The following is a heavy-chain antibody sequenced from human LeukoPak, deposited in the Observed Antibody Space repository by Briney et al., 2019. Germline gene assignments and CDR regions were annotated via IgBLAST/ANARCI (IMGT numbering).Heavy chain of an antibody. Sequence: SETLSLTCTVSGGSISSGSYYWSWIRQPAGKGLEWIGRIYTSRSTNYNPSLKSQVTISVDTSKNQFSLTLSSVTAADTAVYYCARDYSGDGYSSGYQWGQGTLGTVSS. CDR1: GGSISSGSYY. CDR2: IYTSRST. D-gene: IGHD6-25*01. V-gene: IGHV4-61*02. J-gene: IGHJ4*02. CDR3: ARDYSGDGYSSGYQ.